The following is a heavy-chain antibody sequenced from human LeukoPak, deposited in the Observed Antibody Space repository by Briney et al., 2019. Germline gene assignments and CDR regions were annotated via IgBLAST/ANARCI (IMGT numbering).Heavy chain of an antibody. D-gene: IGHD6-13*01. Sequence: PVGSLRLSPAPSGFTSSSTSMNSVRQTPRKRLEWVSSISISRSYIYYTDSVRGRFTISRDNAKNSLYLQMNSLRAEDTAVYYCASPREQQLVPYYFDYWGQGTLVTVSS. CDR3: ASPREQQLVPYYFDY. V-gene: IGHV3-21*01. CDR1: GFTSSSTS. J-gene: IGHJ4*02. CDR2: ISISRSYI.